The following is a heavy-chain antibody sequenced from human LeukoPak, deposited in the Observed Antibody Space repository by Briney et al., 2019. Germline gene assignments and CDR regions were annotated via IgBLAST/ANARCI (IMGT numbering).Heavy chain of an antibody. Sequence: PGGSLRLSCAASGFTVSSNYMSWVRQAPGKGLKWVSVIYSGGSTYYADSVKGRFTISRDNSKNTLYLQMNSLRAEDTAVYYCAREGPYKDYGDYPYFDYWGQGTLVTVSS. CDR3: AREGPYKDYGDYPYFDY. CDR2: IYSGGST. J-gene: IGHJ4*02. V-gene: IGHV3-53*01. CDR1: GFTVSSNY. D-gene: IGHD4-17*01.